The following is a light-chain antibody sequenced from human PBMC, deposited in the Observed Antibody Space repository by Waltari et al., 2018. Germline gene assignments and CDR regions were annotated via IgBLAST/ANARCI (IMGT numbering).Light chain of an antibody. CDR3: QQYNDWPPIT. V-gene: IGKV3-15*01. J-gene: IGKJ5*01. CDR1: QRVSSY. Sequence: ETVMTQSPATLSVSPGERATLSCRASQRVSSYLAWYQQKPGQGPRLLFYGATTRATGVPARFSASGSGTEFTLTISSLQSEDFAVYYCQQYNDWPPITFGQGTRLDIK. CDR2: GAT.